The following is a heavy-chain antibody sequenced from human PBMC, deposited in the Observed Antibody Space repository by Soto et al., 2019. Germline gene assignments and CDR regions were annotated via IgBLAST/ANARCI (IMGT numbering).Heavy chain of an antibody. Sequence: PGGSLRLSCAAAGFPFTSYVMHWVRQAPGKGLEWVAGIWCGGNCKYYEDSVKGRFTISRDNSKNTLYLEMNSLRAEDTAVYYWAREGRSAVAGAPDVFDFGGQGTMVPFSS. CDR2: IWCGGNCK. CDR3: AREGRSAVAGAPDVFDF. J-gene: IGHJ3*01. CDR1: GFPFTSYV. D-gene: IGHD6-19*01. V-gene: IGHV3-33*01.